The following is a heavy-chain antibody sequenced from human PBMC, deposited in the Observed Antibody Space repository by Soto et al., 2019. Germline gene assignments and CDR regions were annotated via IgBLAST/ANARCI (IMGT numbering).Heavy chain of an antibody. J-gene: IGHJ6*02. V-gene: IGHV4-59*11. CDR2: FGST. Sequence: SETLSLTCTVSGDSISSHYWSWIRQPPGKGLEWIGFGSTNYNPSLKSRVTMSLDTSKNQFSLKLTSVTAADTALYYCARGNCSSPNCYSFSGYYGMDVWGQGTTVTVSS. D-gene: IGHD2-2*01. CDR3: ARGNCSSPNCYSFSGYYGMDV. CDR1: GDSISSHY.